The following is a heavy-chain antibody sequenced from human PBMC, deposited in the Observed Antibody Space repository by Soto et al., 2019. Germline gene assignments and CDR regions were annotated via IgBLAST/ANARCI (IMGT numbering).Heavy chain of an antibody. J-gene: IGHJ3*02. D-gene: IGHD1-26*01. CDR1: GFTFSGYA. V-gene: IGHV3-23*01. CDR3: AKGKGIVGATTFAFDI. CDR2: ISGSGGST. Sequence: GGSLRLSCAASGFTFSGYAMSWVRQAPGKGLEWVSAISGSGGSTYYADSVKGRFTISRDNSKNTLYLQMNSLRAEDTAVYYCAKGKGIVGATTFAFDIWGQGTMVTVSS.